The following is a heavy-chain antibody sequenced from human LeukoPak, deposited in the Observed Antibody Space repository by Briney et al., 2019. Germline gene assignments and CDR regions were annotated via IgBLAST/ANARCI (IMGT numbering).Heavy chain of an antibody. CDR2: ISYDGSNK. Sequence: GGSLRLSCAAYGFTFSSYAMHWVRQAPGKGLEWVAVISYDGSNKYYADSVKGRFTISRDNSKNTLYLQMNSLRAEDTAVYYCARDQDEDYGDYYRSYYGMDVWGQGTTVTVSS. J-gene: IGHJ6*02. V-gene: IGHV3-30-3*01. CDR3: ARDQDEDYGDYYRSYYGMDV. D-gene: IGHD4-17*01. CDR1: GFTFSSYA.